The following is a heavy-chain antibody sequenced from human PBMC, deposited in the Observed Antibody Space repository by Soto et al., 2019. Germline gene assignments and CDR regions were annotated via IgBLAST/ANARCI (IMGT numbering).Heavy chain of an antibody. CDR3: ARHLPVYDHMYGMDV. CDR1: GFTFSDYT. Sequence: GGSLRLSCAASGFTFSDYTMNWVRQAPGKGLEWVSSISGSSSFIYYADSMKGRFTISRDNAEDSLFLQMNSLRAEDTAVYYCARHLPVYDHMYGMDVWGQGTTVTVSS. V-gene: IGHV3-21*01. J-gene: IGHJ6*02. CDR2: ISGSSSFI. D-gene: IGHD3-16*01.